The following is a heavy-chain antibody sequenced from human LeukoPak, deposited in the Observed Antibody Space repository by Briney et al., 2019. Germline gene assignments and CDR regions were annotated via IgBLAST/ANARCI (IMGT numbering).Heavy chain of an antibody. Sequence: GGSLRLSCAVSGFSFSTYGMSWVRQAPGKGLEWVSGISGSGGGTYYADSVKGRFTISRDNSRNTLYLQRNSLRAEDTAVYYCAKGRISPDDWGQGTLVTVSS. D-gene: IGHD1-14*01. J-gene: IGHJ4*02. CDR3: AKGRISPDD. CDR2: ISGSGGGT. V-gene: IGHV3-23*01. CDR1: GFSFSTYG.